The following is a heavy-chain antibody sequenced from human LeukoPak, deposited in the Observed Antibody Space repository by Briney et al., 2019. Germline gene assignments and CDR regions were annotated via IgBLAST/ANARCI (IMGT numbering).Heavy chain of an antibody. CDR3: ARYDRSPPTYLDS. V-gene: IGHV4-59*08. CDR2: IYYSGNT. D-gene: IGHD3-9*01. CDR1: GGSISGYY. Sequence: PSETLSLTCTVSGGSISGYYWSWIRQPPGKGLEWIGWIYYSGNTNYNPSLKSRVTMSLDKSQNRFSLQLISLTAADTAMYYCARYDRSPPTYLDSWGQGTLVPVSS. J-gene: IGHJ4*02.